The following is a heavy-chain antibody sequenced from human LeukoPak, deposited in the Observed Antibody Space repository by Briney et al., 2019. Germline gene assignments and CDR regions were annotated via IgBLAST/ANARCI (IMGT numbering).Heavy chain of an antibody. CDR2: ISGSGGST. D-gene: IGHD4-17*01. CDR3: ARDYADYVGYFFFDY. CDR1: GFTFSSYA. V-gene: IGHV3-23*01. J-gene: IGHJ4*02. Sequence: GGSLRFSCAASGFTFSSYAMSWVRQAPGKGLGWVSAISGSGGSTYYADSAKGRSTISRDNSQNTLYLQMNSLRAEDTAVYYCARDYADYVGYFFFDYWGQGTLVTVSS.